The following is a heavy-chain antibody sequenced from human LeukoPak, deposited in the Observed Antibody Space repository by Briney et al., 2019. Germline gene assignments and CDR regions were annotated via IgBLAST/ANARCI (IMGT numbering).Heavy chain of an antibody. V-gene: IGHV4-4*02. CDR3: ARDRNNWNDANDY. CDR2: IYYSGST. CDR1: GGSISSSNW. Sequence: SETLSLTCAVSGGSISSSNWWSWVRQPPGKGLEWIGSIYYSGSTYYNPSLKSRVTISVDTSKNQFSLKLSSVTAAGTAVYYCARDRNNWNDANDYWGQGTLVTVSS. D-gene: IGHD1-20*01. J-gene: IGHJ4*02.